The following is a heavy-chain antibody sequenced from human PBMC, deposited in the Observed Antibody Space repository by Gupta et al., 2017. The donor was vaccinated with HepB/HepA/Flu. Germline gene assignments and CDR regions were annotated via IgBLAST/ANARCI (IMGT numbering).Heavy chain of an antibody. Sequence: EVQLVESGGGLVKPGGSLRLSCAACGFTFTGYTMDWVRQAPGKGLEWVSSISRSGSYIYYADSVKGRFTVSRDNAKNSLYLQMTSLRAEDTAVYYCARVRILQLRSLDYWGTGTRVTVSS. D-gene: IGHD5-24*01. CDR2: ISRSGSYI. V-gene: IGHV3-21*02. J-gene: IGHJ4*02. CDR3: ARVRILQLRSLDY. CDR1: GFTFTGYT.